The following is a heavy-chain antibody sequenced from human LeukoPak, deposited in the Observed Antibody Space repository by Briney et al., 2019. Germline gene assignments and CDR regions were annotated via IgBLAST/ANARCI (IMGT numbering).Heavy chain of an antibody. Sequence: GGSLRLSCAASGFTFSSYWMHWVRQAPGKGLVWVSRISYDGSNTNYADFVKGRFTISRDNAKNTLYLQMNSLRAEDTAVYYCGVLTLNPGWGQGTLVSVSS. CDR1: GFTFSSYW. D-gene: IGHD2-8*01. CDR2: ISYDGSNT. J-gene: IGHJ4*02. V-gene: IGHV3-74*01. CDR3: GVLTLNPG.